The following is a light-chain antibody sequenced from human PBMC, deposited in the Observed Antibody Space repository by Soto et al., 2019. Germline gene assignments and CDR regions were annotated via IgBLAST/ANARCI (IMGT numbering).Light chain of an antibody. CDR1: QDTKNY. CDR2: EVS. J-gene: IGKJ4*01. CDR3: QQCDDFIT. V-gene: IGKV1-33*01. Sequence: DIQMTQSPSSLSASVGDRVTITCQASQDTKNYLNWYQQKPGKAPKLLIYEVSNLETGVPSRFSGSGSGRSFTFSISSLQPEDIATYYCQQCDDFITFGGGTRIEIK.